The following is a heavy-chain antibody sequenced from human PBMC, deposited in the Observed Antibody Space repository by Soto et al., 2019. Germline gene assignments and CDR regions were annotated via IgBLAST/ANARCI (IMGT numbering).Heavy chain of an antibody. CDR1: GFTFSSYA. CDR2: ISGSGGST. D-gene: IGHD3-22*01. CDR3: AKGKKRIMIVGYYGMDV. J-gene: IGHJ6*02. V-gene: IGHV3-23*01. Sequence: GGSLRLSCAASGFTFSSYAMSWVRQAPGKGLEWVSAISGSGGSTYYADSVKGRFTISRDNSKNTLYLQMNSLRAEDTAVYYCAKGKKRIMIVGYYGMDVWRQGTTVTVSS.